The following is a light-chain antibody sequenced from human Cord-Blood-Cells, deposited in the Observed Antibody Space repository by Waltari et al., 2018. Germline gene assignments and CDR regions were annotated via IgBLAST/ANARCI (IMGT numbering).Light chain of an antibody. CDR3: SSYTSSSTWV. Sequence: QSALTQPASVSGSPGQSITISCTGTSCDVGGYNYVSWYQQHPGKAPKLMIYDVSNRPYGVSNRVSGSKSGNTASLTISGLQAEDEADYYCSSYTSSSTWVFGGGTKLTVL. J-gene: IGLJ3*02. CDR1: SCDVGGYNY. V-gene: IGLV2-14*01. CDR2: DVS.